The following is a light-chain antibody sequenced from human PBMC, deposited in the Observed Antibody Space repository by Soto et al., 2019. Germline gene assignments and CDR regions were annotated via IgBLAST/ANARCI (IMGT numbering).Light chain of an antibody. V-gene: IGKV1-39*01. Sequence: DIQMTQSPSSLSASVGDRVTIICRASQRISSYLNWYHQKPGKAPKLLIYAATSLESGVPSRFSGSGSGTDFTLTISSLQPEDFATYYCQQSYSTPYTFGRGTKVDIK. CDR3: QQSYSTPYT. J-gene: IGKJ2*01. CDR1: QRISSY. CDR2: AAT.